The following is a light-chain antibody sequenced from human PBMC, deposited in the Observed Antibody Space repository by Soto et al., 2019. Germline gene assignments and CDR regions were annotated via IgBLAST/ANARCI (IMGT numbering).Light chain of an antibody. Sequence: QSVLTQPASVSGSPGQSITISCTGTSSDVGGYNYVSWYRQHPGKAPKLMIYEVSNRPSGVSNRFSGSKSGNTASLTISGLQAEDEADYYCSSYPSSSTAPYVFGTGTKATVL. J-gene: IGLJ1*01. CDR3: SSYPSSSTAPYV. CDR2: EVS. CDR1: SSDVGGYNY. V-gene: IGLV2-14*01.